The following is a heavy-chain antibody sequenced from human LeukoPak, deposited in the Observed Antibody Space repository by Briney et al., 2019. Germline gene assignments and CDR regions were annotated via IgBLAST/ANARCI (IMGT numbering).Heavy chain of an antibody. D-gene: IGHD3-22*01. CDR1: GGSINSDSDY. CDR3: ASDSFYESGGYFYY. CDR2: IYYSGNT. J-gene: IGHJ4*02. V-gene: IGHV4-39*07. Sequence: SETLSLTCTVSGGSINSDSDYWGWIRQPPGKGLELIGNIYYSGNTYYNPSLKSRVTISLDTSKNQFSLKVTSVTAADTAVYYCASDSFYESGGYFYYWGQGTPVTVSS.